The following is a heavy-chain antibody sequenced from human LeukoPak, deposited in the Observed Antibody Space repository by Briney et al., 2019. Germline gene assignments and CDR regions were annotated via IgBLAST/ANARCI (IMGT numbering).Heavy chain of an antibody. CDR2: IYYSGST. CDR3: ARGRGATTPFDY. Sequence: PSETLSLTCTVSGGSISSYYWSWIRQPPGKGLEWIGYIYYSGSTNYNPSLKSRVTISVDTSNNQFSLKLSSVTAADTAVYYCARGRGATTPFDYWGQGTLVTVSS. J-gene: IGHJ4*02. CDR1: GGSISSYY. V-gene: IGHV4-59*08. D-gene: IGHD5-12*01.